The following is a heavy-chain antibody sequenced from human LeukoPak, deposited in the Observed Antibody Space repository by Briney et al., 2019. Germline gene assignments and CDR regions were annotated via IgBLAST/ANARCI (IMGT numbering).Heavy chain of an antibody. CDR3: AKPNDYGDYVYWYFDL. D-gene: IGHD4-17*01. CDR1: GFTFSSYA. CDR2: ISGSGGST. Sequence: GGSLRLSCAASGFTFSSYAMSWVRQAPGKGLEWVSAISGSGGSTYYADSVKGRFTISRDNSKNTLYLQMNSLRAEDTAVYYCAKPNDYGDYVYWYFDLWGRGTLVTVSS. V-gene: IGHV3-23*01. J-gene: IGHJ2*01.